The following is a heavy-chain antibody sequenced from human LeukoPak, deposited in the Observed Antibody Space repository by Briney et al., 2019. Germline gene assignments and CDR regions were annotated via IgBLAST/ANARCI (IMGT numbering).Heavy chain of an antibody. CDR2: IYYSGST. CDR3: ARHASKLLGFDY. V-gene: IGHV4-34*01. J-gene: IGHJ4*02. CDR1: GGSFSGYY. Sequence: SETLSLTCAVYGGSFSGYYWSWIRQPPGKGLEWIGSIYYSGSTYYNPSLKSRVTISVDTSKNQFSLKLSSVTAADTAVYYCARHASKLLGFDYWGQGTLVTVSS. D-gene: IGHD2-15*01.